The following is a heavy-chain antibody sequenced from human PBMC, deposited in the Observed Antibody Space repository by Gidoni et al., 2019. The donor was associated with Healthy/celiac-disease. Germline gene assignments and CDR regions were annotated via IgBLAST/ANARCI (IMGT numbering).Heavy chain of an antibody. V-gene: IGHV4-61*01. D-gene: IGHD5-18*01. J-gene: IGHJ6*02. CDR2: IYYSGST. Sequence: QVQLQESGPGLVKPSATLSLTCTVSGGSVSSGSYYWSWIRQPPGKGLEWIGYIYYSGSTNYNPSLKSRVTISVDTSKNQFSLKLSSVTAADTAVYYCARGGYSYGSTLADSYGMDVWGRGTTVTVSS. CDR1: GGSVSSGSYY. CDR3: ARGGYSYGSTLADSYGMDV.